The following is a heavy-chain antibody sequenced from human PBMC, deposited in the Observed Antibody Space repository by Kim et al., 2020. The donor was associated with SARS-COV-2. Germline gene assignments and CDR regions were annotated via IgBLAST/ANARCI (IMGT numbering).Heavy chain of an antibody. V-gene: IGHV4-34*01. CDR1: GGSFSGYY. D-gene: IGHD3-22*01. Sequence: SETLSLTCAVYGGSFSGYYWSWIRQPPGKGLEWIGEINHSGSTNYNPSLKSRVTISVDTSKNQFSLKLSSVTAADTAVYYCARGPVTYYYDSSGYYSYYYGMDVWGQGTTVTVSS. CDR3: ARGPVTYYYDSSGYYSYYYGMDV. J-gene: IGHJ6*02. CDR2: INHSGST.